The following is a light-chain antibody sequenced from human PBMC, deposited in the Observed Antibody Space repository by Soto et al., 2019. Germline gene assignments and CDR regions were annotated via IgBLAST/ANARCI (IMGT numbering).Light chain of an antibody. Sequence: SYELTQPPSVSVAPGKTARITCGGNNIGSKSVHWYQQKPGQAPVLVIYYDSDRPSGIPERFSGSNSGNTDTLTISRVEAGDEADYYWQVWDSSSDHPNVVFGGGTKGTVL. J-gene: IGLJ2*01. CDR3: QVWDSSSDHPNVV. V-gene: IGLV3-21*04. CDR2: YDS. CDR1: NIGSKS.